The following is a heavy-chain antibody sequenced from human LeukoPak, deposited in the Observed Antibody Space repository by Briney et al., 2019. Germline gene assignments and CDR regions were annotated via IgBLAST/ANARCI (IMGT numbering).Heavy chain of an antibody. J-gene: IGHJ4*02. V-gene: IGHV1-2*02. CDR2: INPNSGDT. Sequence: ASVRVSCKASEYTFTDYYMHWVRQAPGQGLEWMGWINPNSGDTNYAQKFQGRVTMTGDPSISTAYMALTRLRPDDTAVYYCARDAWLVGTTNLYYFDYWGQGTLVTVSS. CDR1: EYTFTDYY. CDR3: ARDAWLVGTTNLYYFDY. D-gene: IGHD1-26*01.